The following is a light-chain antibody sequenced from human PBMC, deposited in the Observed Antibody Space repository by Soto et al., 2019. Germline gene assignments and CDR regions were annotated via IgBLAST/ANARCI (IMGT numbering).Light chain of an antibody. CDR2: GAS. Sequence: EKVRTQSPATLSASPGERATLSCRASQSVNSKLAWYQQKPAQAPRLLIYGASTRATGIPARFSGSVSGTEGTLTISSLKSEDGSVYYCQQCNNWPPTFGGGTRLEIK. CDR3: QQCNNWPPT. CDR1: QSVNSK. V-gene: IGKV3-15*01. J-gene: IGKJ5*01.